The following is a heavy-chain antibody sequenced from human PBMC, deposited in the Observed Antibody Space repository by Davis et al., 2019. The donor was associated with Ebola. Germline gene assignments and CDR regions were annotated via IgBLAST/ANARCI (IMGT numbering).Heavy chain of an antibody. Sequence: GESLKISCAASGFTFSSYDMHWVRQATGKGLEWVSAIGTAGDTYYPGSVKGRFTISRENAKNSLYLQMNSLRAGDTAVYYCARGAPGIYGDYENYYGMDVWGQGTTVTVSS. J-gene: IGHJ6*02. CDR2: IGTAGDT. D-gene: IGHD4-17*01. CDR3: ARGAPGIYGDYENYYGMDV. CDR1: GFTFSSYD. V-gene: IGHV3-13*01.